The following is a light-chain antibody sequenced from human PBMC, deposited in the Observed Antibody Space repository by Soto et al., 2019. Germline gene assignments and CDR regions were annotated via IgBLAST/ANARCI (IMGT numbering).Light chain of an antibody. J-gene: IGKJ1*01. CDR3: QQYLSSPRT. V-gene: IGKV3-20*01. Sequence: EIVLTQSPGTLSLSPGERATLSCRASQSVGSSYLAWYQQKPGQAPRLLIYDASSRATDIPDRFSGSGSGTDFTLTITRLEPEDFAVYYCQQYLSSPRTFGQGTKVEIK. CDR2: DAS. CDR1: QSVGSSY.